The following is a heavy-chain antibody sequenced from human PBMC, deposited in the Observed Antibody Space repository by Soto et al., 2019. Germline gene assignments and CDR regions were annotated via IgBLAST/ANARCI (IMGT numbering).Heavy chain of an antibody. CDR3: ARWVVVAATDYYYGMDV. J-gene: IGHJ6*02. CDR1: GYSFTSYW. Sequence: GESLKISCKGSGYSFTSYWIGWVRQMPGKGLEWMGIIYPGDSDTRYSPSFHGQVTISADKSISTAYLQWSSLKASDTAMYYCARWVVVAATDYYYGMDVWGQGTTVTVSS. V-gene: IGHV5-51*01. CDR2: IYPGDSDT. D-gene: IGHD2-15*01.